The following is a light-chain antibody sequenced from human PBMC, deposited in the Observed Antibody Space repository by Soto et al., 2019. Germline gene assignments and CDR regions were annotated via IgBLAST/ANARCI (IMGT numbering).Light chain of an antibody. Sequence: QSVLTQPPSVSGAPGQRVTISCTGSSSNIGAGYDVHWYQQLPGTAPKLLIYGNSNRPSGVPDRFSGSKSGTSASLAITGLQAEDEADYYCQSYDSSLSGFHVVFGGWTKLTVL. J-gene: IGLJ2*01. V-gene: IGLV1-40*01. CDR1: SSNIGAGYD. CDR3: QSYDSSLSGFHVV. CDR2: GNS.